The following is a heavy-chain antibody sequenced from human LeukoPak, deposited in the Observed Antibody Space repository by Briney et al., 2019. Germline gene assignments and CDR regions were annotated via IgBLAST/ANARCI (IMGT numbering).Heavy chain of an antibody. D-gene: IGHD2-2*01. V-gene: IGHV4-34*01. CDR1: GGSFSGYY. J-gene: IGHJ5*02. CDR2: INHSGST. Sequence: PSETLSLTCAVYGGSFSGYYWSWIRQPPGKGLEWIGEINHSGSTNYNPSLKSRVTISVDTSKNQFSLKLSSVTAADTAVYYCARVGNIVVVPAAISRRGWFDPWGQGTLVTVSS. CDR3: ARVGNIVVVPAAISRRGWFDP.